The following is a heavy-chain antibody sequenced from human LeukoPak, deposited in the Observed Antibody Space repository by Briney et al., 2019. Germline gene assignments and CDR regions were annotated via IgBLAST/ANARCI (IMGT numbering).Heavy chain of an antibody. Sequence: PSETLSLTCTVSGVSVSSGSYYWSWIRQPPGKGLEWIGYIYYSGSTNYNPSLKSRVTISVDTSKNQFSLKLSSVTAADTAVYYCARASLVRESREYYYYYGMDVWGQGTTVTVSS. J-gene: IGHJ6*02. CDR1: GVSVSSGSYY. CDR3: ARASLVRESREYYYYYGMDV. V-gene: IGHV4-61*01. CDR2: IYYSGST. D-gene: IGHD3-10*01.